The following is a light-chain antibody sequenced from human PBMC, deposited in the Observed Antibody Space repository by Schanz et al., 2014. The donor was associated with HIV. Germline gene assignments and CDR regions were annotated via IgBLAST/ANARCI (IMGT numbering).Light chain of an antibody. CDR1: NSDIGAYNY. J-gene: IGLJ1*01. CDR3: SSFTSSSNFV. CDR2: DVN. Sequence: QSALTQPASVSGSPGQSIAISCTGTNSDIGAYNYVSWYQQHPDKAPKLIIYDVNNRPSGVSNRFSGSKSGNTASLTISRLQAEDESDYYCSSFTSSSNFVFGTGTKLTVL. V-gene: IGLV2-14*03.